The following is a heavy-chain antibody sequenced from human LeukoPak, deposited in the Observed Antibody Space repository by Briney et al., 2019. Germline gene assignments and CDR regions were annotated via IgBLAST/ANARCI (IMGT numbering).Heavy chain of an antibody. V-gene: IGHV3-21*01. CDR1: GFTFGTFW. CDR2: ISSSRSYI. J-gene: IGHJ4*02. D-gene: IGHD4-11*01. Sequence: GGSLRLSCAASGFTFGTFWMTWVRQAPGKGLEWVSFISSSRSYIYYADSVKGRFTISRDNAKNTLYLQMNSLRAEDTAVYYCAKDLRTTFDYWGQGTLVTVSS. CDR3: AKDLRTTFDY.